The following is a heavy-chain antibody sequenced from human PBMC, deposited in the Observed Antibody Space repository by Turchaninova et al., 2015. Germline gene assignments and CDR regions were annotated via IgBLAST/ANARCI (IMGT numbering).Heavy chain of an antibody. CDR1: GFTFSNAW. CDR2: IKSKTEGGTT. J-gene: IGHJ4*02. D-gene: IGHD4-17*01. Sequence: EVQLVESGGGLVKPGGSLRLSCAASGFTFSNAWMSWVRQAPGKGLEGVGRIKSKTEGGTTKYAAPVKGRFTISRDDSKNTLYLQMNSRKTEDTAVYYCTTCSTTWVYWGQGTLVTVSS. V-gene: IGHV3-15*01. CDR3: TTCSTTWVY.